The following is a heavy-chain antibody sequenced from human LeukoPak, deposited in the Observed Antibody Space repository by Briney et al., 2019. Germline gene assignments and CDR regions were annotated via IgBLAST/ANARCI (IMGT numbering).Heavy chain of an antibody. V-gene: IGHV3-15*01. J-gene: IGHJ4*02. Sequence: GGTLRLSCAASGFTFSNAWMSWVRQAPGKGLEWVGRIKSKTDCATTDYAAPVKGRFTISRDDSKNTLYLQMNSLKTEDTAVYYCTAATCDYWGQGTLVTVSS. CDR2: IKSKTDCATT. CDR1: GFTFSNAW. CDR3: TAATCDY.